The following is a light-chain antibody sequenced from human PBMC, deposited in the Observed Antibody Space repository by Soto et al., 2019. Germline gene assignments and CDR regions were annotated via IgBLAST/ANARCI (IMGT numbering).Light chain of an antibody. V-gene: IGKV3-11*01. J-gene: IGKJ3*01. CDR1: QSVGSH. CDR2: DAS. CDR3: QQYGSSPLT. Sequence: EIVLTQSPATLSLSPGERATLSCRASQSVGSHLAWFQQRPGQAPRLLIYDASNRATGIPARFSGSGSGADFTLTISSLEPEDFAVYYCQQYGSSPLTFGPGTKVDIK.